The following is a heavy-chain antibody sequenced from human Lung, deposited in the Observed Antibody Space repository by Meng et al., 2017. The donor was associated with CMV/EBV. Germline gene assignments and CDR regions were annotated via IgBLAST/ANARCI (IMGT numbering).Heavy chain of an antibody. Sequence: AEVKKPGASVKVSCKASGYTFTSYDINWVRQATGQGLESMGWMNPNSGNTGYAQKFQGRVTMTRNTSISTAYMELSSLRSEDTAVYYCARGYCSGGSCPVFDPWGQGTLVTVSS. CDR3: ARGYCSGGSCPVFDP. CDR1: GYTFTSYD. D-gene: IGHD2-15*01. J-gene: IGHJ5*02. V-gene: IGHV1-8*01. CDR2: MNPNSGNT.